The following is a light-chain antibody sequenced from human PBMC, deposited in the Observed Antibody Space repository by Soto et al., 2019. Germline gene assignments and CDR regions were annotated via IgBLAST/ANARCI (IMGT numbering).Light chain of an antibody. Sequence: QDVVTQSPSVSASLGASVKLTCTLSSGHSSYAIAWHQQQPEKGPRYLMKLNSDGSHSKGDGIPDRFSGSSSGAERYLTISSLQSEDEADYYCQTWGTGIHWVFGGGTKLTVL. J-gene: IGLJ3*02. CDR3: QTWGTGIHWV. CDR2: LNSDGSH. V-gene: IGLV4-69*01. CDR1: SGHSSYA.